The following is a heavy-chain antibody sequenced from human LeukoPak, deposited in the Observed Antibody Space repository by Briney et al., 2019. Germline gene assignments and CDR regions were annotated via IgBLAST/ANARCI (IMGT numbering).Heavy chain of an antibody. CDR1: GFDFSGFG. V-gene: IGHV3-30*02. D-gene: IGHD2-15*01. Sequence: GGSLRLSCEASGFDFSGFGMHWVRQAPGKGLEWVAFIRKDGNNKWYADSVKGRSTISRDNSKNTLYLQMNSLRTEDTAMYYCANGYCSAGSCCPFDYWGQGALITVSS. J-gene: IGHJ4*02. CDR2: IRKDGNNK. CDR3: ANGYCSAGSCCPFDY.